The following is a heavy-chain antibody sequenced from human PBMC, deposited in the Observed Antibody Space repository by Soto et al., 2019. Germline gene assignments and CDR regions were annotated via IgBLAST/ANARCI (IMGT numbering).Heavy chain of an antibody. Sequence: GRSLRLSCVTSGFTFSDHSMHWFRQAPGKGLEWVTVISSIGHIQMYADSVKGRFTISRDNSKNTLYLQMNNVRPEDTALYYCAREVVTTKWYFDNWGQGLLVTVSS. CDR3: AREVVTTKWYFDN. CDR1: GFTFSDHS. CDR2: ISSIGHIQ. V-gene: IGHV3-30-3*01. D-gene: IGHD2-21*02. J-gene: IGHJ4*02.